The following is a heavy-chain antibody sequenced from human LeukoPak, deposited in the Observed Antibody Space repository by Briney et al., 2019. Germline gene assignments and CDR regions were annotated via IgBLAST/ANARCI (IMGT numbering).Heavy chain of an antibody. V-gene: IGHV3-21*04. CDR2: ISSSSYI. J-gene: IGHJ4*02. CDR1: GFTFSSYS. D-gene: IGHD3-16*01. Sequence: GGSLRLSCAASGFTFSSYSMNWVRQAPGKGLEWVSSISSSSYIYYADSVKGRFTISRDNAKNSLYLQMNSLRAEDTAVYYCAKDVPGGYFDYWGQGTLVAVSS. CDR3: AKDVPGGYFDY.